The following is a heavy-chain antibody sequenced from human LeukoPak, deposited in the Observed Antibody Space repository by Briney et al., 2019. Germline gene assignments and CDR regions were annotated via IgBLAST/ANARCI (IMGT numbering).Heavy chain of an antibody. D-gene: IGHD3-16*02. Sequence: ASVKVSCKASGYTFTSYYMHWERQAPGQGLEWMGWINTNTGNPTYAQGFTGRFVFSLDTSVSTAYLQISSLKAEDTAVYYCARSNDLRGYYDYVWGSYRLHYFDYWGQGTLVTVSS. V-gene: IGHV7-4-1*02. J-gene: IGHJ4*02. CDR3: ARSNDLRGYYDYVWGSYRLHYFDY. CDR2: INTNTGNP. CDR1: GYTFTSYY.